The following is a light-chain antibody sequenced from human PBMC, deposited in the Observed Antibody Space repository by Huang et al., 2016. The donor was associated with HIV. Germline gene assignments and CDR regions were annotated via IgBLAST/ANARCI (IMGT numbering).Light chain of an antibody. CDR3: QQRSN. CDR1: QSISSY. V-gene: IGKV3-11*01. Sequence: EIVLTQSPATLSLSPGERATLSCRASQSISSYLAWYQPRPGQAPRLLIYDASNRATGIPARFSGSGSGTDFTLTINSLEPEDFAVYYCQQRSNFGQGTRLEIK. J-gene: IGKJ5*01. CDR2: DAS.